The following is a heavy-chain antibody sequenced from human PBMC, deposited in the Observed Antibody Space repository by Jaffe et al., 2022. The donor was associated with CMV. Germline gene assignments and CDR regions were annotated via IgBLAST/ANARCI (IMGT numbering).Heavy chain of an antibody. J-gene: IGHJ2*01. Sequence: QVQLQESGPGLVKPSETLSLTCSVSGGSVTSGRYYWSWLRQPPGKGLEWIGYIYYSGSTNYNPSLQSRVTISLDTSKKQFSLKVRSVTAADTAVYYCAREDNWNDSYWYFDLWGRGTLVTVSS. V-gene: IGHV4-61*01. CDR2: IYYSGST. CDR3: AREDNWNDSYWYFDL. D-gene: IGHD1-20*01. CDR1: GGSVTSGRYY.